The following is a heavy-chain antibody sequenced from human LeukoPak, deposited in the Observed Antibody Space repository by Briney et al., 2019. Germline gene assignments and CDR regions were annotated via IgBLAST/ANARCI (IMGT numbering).Heavy chain of an antibody. J-gene: IGHJ4*02. CDR1: GFTFSSYG. CDR3: AKDKVGATTGGYYFDY. CDR2: ISYDGSNK. V-gene: IGHV3-30*18. Sequence: GGSLRLSCAASGFTFSSYGMHWVRQAPGKGLEWVAVISYDGSNKYYADSVKGRFTISRDNSKNTLNLQMNSLRAEDTAVYYCAKDKVGATTGGYYFDYWGQGTLVTVSS. D-gene: IGHD1-26*01.